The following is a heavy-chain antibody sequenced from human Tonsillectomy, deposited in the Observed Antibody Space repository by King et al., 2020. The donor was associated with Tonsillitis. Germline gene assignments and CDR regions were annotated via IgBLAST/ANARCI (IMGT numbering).Heavy chain of an antibody. V-gene: IGHV7-4-1*02. Sequence: QLVQSGSELKKPGASVKVSCKASGYTFTYYAMNWVRQAPGQGLEWMGWINTNTGNPTYAQGFTGRFIFSSDTSVSTAFLQISSLKAEDAAVYYCARDYYYGSGSYERYGMDVWGQGTTVTVSS. J-gene: IGHJ6*02. CDR2: INTNTGNP. CDR1: GYTFTYYA. CDR3: ARDYYYGSGSYERYGMDV. D-gene: IGHD3-10*01.